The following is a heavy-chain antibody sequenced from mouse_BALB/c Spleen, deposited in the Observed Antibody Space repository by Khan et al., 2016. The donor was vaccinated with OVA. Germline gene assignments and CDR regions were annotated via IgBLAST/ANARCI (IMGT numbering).Heavy chain of an antibody. CDR2: IWSDGHT. Sequence: VQLKESGPGLVAPSQSLSITCTISGFSLTSYGVHWVRQPPGKGLEWLVVIWSDGHTTYNSALKSRLSISKDNSKSQVCLKMNSLQTDDTAMYYCARHGYYGNYGPYFDVWGAGTTVTVSS. V-gene: IGHV2-6-1*01. CDR3: ARHGYYGNYGPYFDV. D-gene: IGHD2-1*01. J-gene: IGHJ1*01. CDR1: GFSLTSYG.